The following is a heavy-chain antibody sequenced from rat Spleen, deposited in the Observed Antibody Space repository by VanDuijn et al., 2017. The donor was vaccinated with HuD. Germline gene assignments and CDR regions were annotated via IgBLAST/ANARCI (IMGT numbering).Heavy chain of an antibody. CDR1: GFTFSDYY. D-gene: IGHD4-3*01. V-gene: IGHV5-25*01. J-gene: IGHJ3*01. CDR2: ITTGGAIT. CDR3: ARQDTSGYSNWFAY. Sequence: EVQLVESDGGLVQPGRSLKLSCAASGFTFSDYYMAWVRQAPTKGLEWVASITTGGAITSYRDSVKGRFTVSRDNAKSTLSLQMDSLRSEDTATYYCARQDTSGYSNWFAYWGQGTLVTVSS.